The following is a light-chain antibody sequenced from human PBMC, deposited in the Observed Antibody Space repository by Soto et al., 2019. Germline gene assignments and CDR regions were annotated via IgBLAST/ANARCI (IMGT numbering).Light chain of an antibody. CDR3: QQYNNWPPLT. CDR1: QSVSSN. Sequence: EIVMTQSPATLYVSPGERATISCRASQSVSSNLAWYQQKPGQAPRLLIYDTSTRATGIPARFSGSGSGTEFTLTIRSLQSEDFAVYYCQQYNNWPPLTFGGGNKVEIK. V-gene: IGKV3-15*01. J-gene: IGKJ4*01. CDR2: DTS.